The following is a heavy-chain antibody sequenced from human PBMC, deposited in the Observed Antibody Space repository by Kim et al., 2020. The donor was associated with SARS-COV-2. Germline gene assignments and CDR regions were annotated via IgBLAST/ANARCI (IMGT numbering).Heavy chain of an antibody. CDR3: ARAPPSSWSLLQFDP. V-gene: IGHV4-59*13. Sequence: SETLSLTCTVSGGSISSYYWSWIRQPPGKGLEWIGYIYYSGSTNYNPSLKSRVTISVDTSKNQFSLKLSSVTAADTAVYYCARAPPSSWSLLQFDPWGQG. J-gene: IGHJ5*02. CDR2: IYYSGST. D-gene: IGHD6-13*01. CDR1: GGSISSYY.